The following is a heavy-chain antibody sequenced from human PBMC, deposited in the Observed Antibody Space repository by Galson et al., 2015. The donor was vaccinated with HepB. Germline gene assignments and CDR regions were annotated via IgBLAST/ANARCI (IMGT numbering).Heavy chain of an antibody. CDR3: TRDHVILEHAFDI. D-gene: IGHD1-1*01. V-gene: IGHV3-33*01. CDR2: IWFDGSNK. CDR1: GFTFSNFG. J-gene: IGHJ3*02. Sequence: SLRLSCAASGFTFSNFGVHWVRQAPGKGLEWVAVIWFDGSNKYYADSVKGRFTISRDNSKDTLYLQMNSLRAEDTAVYYCTRDHVILEHAFDIWGQGTMVTVSS.